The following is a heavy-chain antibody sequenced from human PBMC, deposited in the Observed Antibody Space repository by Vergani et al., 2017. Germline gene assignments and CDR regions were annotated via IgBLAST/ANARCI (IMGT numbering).Heavy chain of an antibody. Sequence: QVQLQQWGAGLLKPSETLSLTCAVHGGSFSGYYWSWIRQPPGKGLEWVGEINHSGSTNYNPSLKSRVTISVDTSKNQFSLKRSSVTAADTAVYYCARYYYGSVGYSAQVRYYYGMDVWGQGTTVTVSS. CDR3: ARYYYGSVGYSAQVRYYYGMDV. D-gene: IGHD3-10*01. CDR2: INHSGST. J-gene: IGHJ6*02. CDR1: GGSFSGYY. V-gene: IGHV4-34*01.